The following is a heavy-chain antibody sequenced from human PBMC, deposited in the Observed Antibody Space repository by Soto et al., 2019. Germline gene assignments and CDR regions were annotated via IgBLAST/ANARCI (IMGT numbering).Heavy chain of an antibody. J-gene: IGHJ4*02. CDR1: GGSISSSSYY. CDR2: IYYSGST. D-gene: IGHD3-22*01. V-gene: IGHV4-39*01. Sequence: SETLSLTCTVSGGSISSSSYYWGWIRQPPGKGLEWIGSIYYSGSTYYNPSLKSRVTISVDTSKNQFSLKLSFVTAADTAVYYCARQAKVVVITSHFDYWGQGTLVTVSS. CDR3: ARQAKVVVITSHFDY.